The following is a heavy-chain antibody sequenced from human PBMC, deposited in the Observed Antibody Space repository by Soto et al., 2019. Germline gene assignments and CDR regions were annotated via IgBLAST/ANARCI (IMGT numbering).Heavy chain of an antibody. D-gene: IGHD3-3*01. CDR1: GYTFTSYG. CDR3: ARKSYDFWSGYSDNWFDP. J-gene: IGHJ5*02. Sequence: QVQLVQSGAEVKKPGASVKVSCKASGYTFTSYGISWVRQAPGQGLEWMGWISAYNGNTNYAQKLQGRVTMTTDTSTSTAYMELRSLRSDDTAVYYCARKSYDFWSGYSDNWFDPWGQGTLVTVSS. V-gene: IGHV1-18*01. CDR2: ISAYNGNT.